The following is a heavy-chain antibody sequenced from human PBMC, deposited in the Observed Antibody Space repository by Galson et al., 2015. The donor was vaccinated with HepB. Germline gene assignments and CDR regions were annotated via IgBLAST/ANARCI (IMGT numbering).Heavy chain of an antibody. J-gene: IGHJ4*02. CDR3: ARFGGAGWSIDS. Sequence: SLRLSCAASGFTFSDYYMTWIRQAPGKGLECIPYIEKSSIYTKYADSVEGRFTISRDNAKNSLYLQMNSVTADDTAVYYCARFGGAGWSIDSWGQGSLVTVSS. V-gene: IGHV3-11*03. CDR1: GFTFSDYY. D-gene: IGHD3-16*01. CDR2: IEKSSIYT.